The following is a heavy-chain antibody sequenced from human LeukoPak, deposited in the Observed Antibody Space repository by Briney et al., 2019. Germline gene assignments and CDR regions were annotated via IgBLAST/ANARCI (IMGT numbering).Heavy chain of an antibody. CDR1: GGTFSSYA. Sequence: SVKVSCKASGGTFSSYAISWVRQAPGQGLEWMGGIIPIFGSANYAQKFQGRVTITADESTSTAYMELSRLRSDDTALYYCARQTSVAGVDFWGQGALVTVSS. CDR2: IIPIFGSA. V-gene: IGHV1-69*13. J-gene: IGHJ4*02. CDR3: ARQTSVAGVDF. D-gene: IGHD3-10*01.